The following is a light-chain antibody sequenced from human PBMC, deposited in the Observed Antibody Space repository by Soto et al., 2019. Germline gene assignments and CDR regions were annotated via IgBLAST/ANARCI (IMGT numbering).Light chain of an antibody. CDR1: QSISSW. CDR3: QQYNSYSPK. CDR2: DAS. V-gene: IGKV1-5*01. J-gene: IGKJ1*01. Sequence: DIQMTQYPSTLSASVGDRVTITCRASQSISSWLAWYQQKPGKAPKLLIYDASSLESGFPSRFSGSGSGTEFTLTFSSLQPDDFATYYCQQYNSYSPKFGQGTKVEIK.